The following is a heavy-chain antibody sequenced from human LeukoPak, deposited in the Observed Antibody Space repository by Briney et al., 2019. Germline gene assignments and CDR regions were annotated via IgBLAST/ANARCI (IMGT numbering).Heavy chain of an antibody. D-gene: IGHD4-17*01. CDR1: GFTSRDYW. J-gene: IGHJ4*02. CDR3: ICDYARQGGY. Sequence: RTGGSLRLSCAVSGFTSRDYWMSWVRQAPGKGLEWVANIKADGSDKYYVDSVKGRFTISRDNAKNSLYLQMNSLRVEDTAVYYCICDYARQGGYWGQGTLVTVPS. V-gene: IGHV3-7*01. CDR2: IKADGSDK.